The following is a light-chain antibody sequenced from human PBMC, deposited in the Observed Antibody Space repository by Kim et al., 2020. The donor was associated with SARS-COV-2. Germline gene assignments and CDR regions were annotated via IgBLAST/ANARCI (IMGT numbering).Light chain of an antibody. CDR2: GKN. V-gene: IGLV3-19*01. Sequence: GLTVRKPCQGGSGRGDYARWYQKMPGQAPVLVIYGKNNLPAGSPDRFSGSGSGNTASLTITGAQAEDETDYYCNSRDSSVNPLLYVFGTGTKVTVL. CDR1: SGRGDY. J-gene: IGLJ1*01. CDR3: NSRDSSVNPLLYV.